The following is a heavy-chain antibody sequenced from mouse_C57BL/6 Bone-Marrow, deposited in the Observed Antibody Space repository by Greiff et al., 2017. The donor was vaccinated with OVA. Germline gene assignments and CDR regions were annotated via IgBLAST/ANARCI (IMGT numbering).Heavy chain of an antibody. Sequence: QVQLQQPGAELVRPGTSVKLSCKASGYTFTSYWMHWVKQRPGQGLEWIGVIDPSDSYTNYNQKFKGKATLTVDTSSSTAYMQLSSLTSEDSAVYYCARTSTMVTTGDYWGQGTTLTVSS. CDR1: GYTFTSYW. J-gene: IGHJ2*01. D-gene: IGHD2-2*01. CDR3: ARTSTMVTTGDY. V-gene: IGHV1-59*01. CDR2: IDPSDSYT.